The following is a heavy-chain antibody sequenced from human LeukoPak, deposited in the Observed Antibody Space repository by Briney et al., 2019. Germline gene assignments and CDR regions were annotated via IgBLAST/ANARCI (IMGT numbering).Heavy chain of an antibody. J-gene: IGHJ5*02. V-gene: IGHV3-23*01. CDR2: VSGGGGGT. CDR3: ARVGFYYDRPNWFDP. D-gene: IGHD3-22*01. Sequence: GGSLRLSCVASGFTFSSCAMSWVRQAPGKGLEWVSGVSGGGGGTYYADSVKGRFTISRDNSKNTLYLQMNSLRAEDTAVYYCARVGFYYDRPNWFDPWGQGTLVTVSS. CDR1: GFTFSSCA.